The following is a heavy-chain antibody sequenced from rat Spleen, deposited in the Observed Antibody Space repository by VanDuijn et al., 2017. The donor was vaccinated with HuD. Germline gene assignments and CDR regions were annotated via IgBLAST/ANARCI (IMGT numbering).Heavy chain of an antibody. J-gene: IGHJ3*01. D-gene: IGHD1-1*01. CDR2: ISYDGGST. CDR3: ASGGSGGLNWFAY. CDR1: GFTFSDYY. V-gene: IGHV5-20*01. Sequence: EVQLVESGGGLVQPGRSMKLSCAASGFTFSDYYMAWVRQAPTKGLEWVASISYDGGSTYYRDSVKGRFTISRDSAKSTLYLQMNNLRSEDTAMYYCASGGSGGLNWFAYWGQGTLVTVSS.